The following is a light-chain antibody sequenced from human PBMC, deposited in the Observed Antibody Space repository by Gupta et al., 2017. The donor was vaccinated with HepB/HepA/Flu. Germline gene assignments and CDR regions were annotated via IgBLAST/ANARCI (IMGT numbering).Light chain of an antibody. CDR1: SSDVGGYNY. Sequence: QSALTQPASVSGSPLQSLTISCTGTSSDVGGYNYVSWYQQHPGKAPKLMIYDVSNRPSGVSNRFSGSKSGNTASLTISGLQAEDEADYYCSSYTSSSTLYVFGTGTKVTVL. J-gene: IGLJ1*01. CDR2: DVS. V-gene: IGLV2-14*01. CDR3: SSYTSSSTLYV.